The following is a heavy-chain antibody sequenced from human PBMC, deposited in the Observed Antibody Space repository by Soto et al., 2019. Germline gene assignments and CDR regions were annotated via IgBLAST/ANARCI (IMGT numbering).Heavy chain of an antibody. CDR3: ARDPMVRGVIILDYYYYGMDV. CDR2: IKQDGSEK. V-gene: IGHV3-7*05. CDR1: GFTFSSYW. Sequence: EVQLVESGGGLVQPGGSLRLSCAASGFTFSSYWMSWVRQAPGKGLEWVANIKQDGSEKYYVDSVKGRFTISRDNAKNSLYLQMNSLRAEDTDVYYCARDPMVRGVIILDYYYYGMDVWGQGTTVTVSS. J-gene: IGHJ6*02. D-gene: IGHD3-10*01.